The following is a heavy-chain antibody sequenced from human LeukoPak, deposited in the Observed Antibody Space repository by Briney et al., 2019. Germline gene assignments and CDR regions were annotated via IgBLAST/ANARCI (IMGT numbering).Heavy chain of an antibody. CDR3: ARGFRGWYYFDY. D-gene: IGHD6-19*01. V-gene: IGHV3-21*01. J-gene: IGHJ4*02. CDR2: ISNSGSYI. Sequence: GVSLTLSCAALRFTCCSYNKMGVPKAPGRGVEWVSSISNSGSYIDDADSVKGRFTISRDNAKNSLYLQMNSLRAEDTAVYYCARGFRGWYYFDYWGQGTVVTVSS. CDR1: RFTCCSYN.